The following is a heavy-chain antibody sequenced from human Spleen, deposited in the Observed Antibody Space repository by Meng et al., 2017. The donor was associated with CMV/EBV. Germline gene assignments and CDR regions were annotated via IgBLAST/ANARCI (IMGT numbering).Heavy chain of an antibody. J-gene: IGHJ5*02. CDR3: ASTAGGYYDFWSGWFDP. Sequence: GPLRLSCSVSGGSITSSSYYWAWIRQPPGKGLEWIGSLYYIDTTFYIPSLKSRVTISADTSKNQFSLKVSSVTAADTAVYYCASTAGGYYDFWSGWFDPWGQGTLVTVSS. CDR1: GGSITSSSYY. CDR2: LYYIDTT. V-gene: IGHV4-39*07. D-gene: IGHD3-3*01.